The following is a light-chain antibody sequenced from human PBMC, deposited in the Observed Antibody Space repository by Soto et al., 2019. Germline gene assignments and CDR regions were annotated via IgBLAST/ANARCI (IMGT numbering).Light chain of an antibody. CDR3: QSFDSSLTGQI. CDR2: NNA. V-gene: IGLV1-40*01. CDR1: NSNIGAGYE. Sequence: QSVLTQPPSVSGAPGQRVTISCTGTNSNIGAGYEVHWYQQFPGTAPQQLISNNANRPSGVPDRFSGSRSGTSASLAITGLQSEDEADYYCQSFDSSLTGQILGGGTKLTVL. J-gene: IGLJ2*01.